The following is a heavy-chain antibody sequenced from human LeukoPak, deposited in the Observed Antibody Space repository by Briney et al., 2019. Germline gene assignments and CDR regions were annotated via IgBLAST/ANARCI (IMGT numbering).Heavy chain of an antibody. Sequence: SETLSLTCAVYGGSFSGYYWSWIRQPPGKGLEWIGEINHSGSTNYNPSLKSRVTISVDTSKNQFSLKLSSVTAADTAVYYCARDGVDYYGSGSFNVRYFDYWGQGTLVTVSS. CDR2: INHSGST. V-gene: IGHV4-34*01. CDR1: GGSFSGYY. J-gene: IGHJ4*02. D-gene: IGHD3-10*01. CDR3: ARDGVDYYGSGSFNVRYFDY.